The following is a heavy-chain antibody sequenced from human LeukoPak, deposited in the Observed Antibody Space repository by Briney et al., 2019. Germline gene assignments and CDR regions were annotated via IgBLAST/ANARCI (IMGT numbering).Heavy chain of an antibody. J-gene: IGHJ5*02. CDR1: GYTLTELS. V-gene: IGHV1-24*01. Sequence: ASVKVSRKVSGYTLTELSMHWVRQAPGKGLEWMGGFDPEDGETIQAQNLQGRVTMTEDTSTDTAYLELSSLRSQEPAGYYCARTSSSPPADKWFQNWFDLWGQGTLVTVSS. CDR3: ARTSSSPPADKWFQNWFDL. D-gene: IGHD3-22*01. CDR2: FDPEDGET.